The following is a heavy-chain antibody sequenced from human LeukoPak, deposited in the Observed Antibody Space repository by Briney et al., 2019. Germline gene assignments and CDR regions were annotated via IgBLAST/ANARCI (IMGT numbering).Heavy chain of an antibody. CDR3: ARDQGPYGDYYFDY. J-gene: IGHJ4*02. CDR2: IKQDGSEK. Sequence: GGSLRLSCAASGFTFSSYWMSWVRQAPGEGLEWVANIKQDGSEKYYVDSVKGRFTISRDNAKNSLYLQMNSLRAEDTAVYYCARDQGPYGDYYFDYWGQGTLVTVSS. V-gene: IGHV3-7*01. D-gene: IGHD4-17*01. CDR1: GFTFSSYW.